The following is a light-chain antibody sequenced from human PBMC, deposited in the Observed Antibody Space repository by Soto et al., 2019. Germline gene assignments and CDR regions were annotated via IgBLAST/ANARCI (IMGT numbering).Light chain of an antibody. J-gene: IGKJ1*01. CDR2: GAS. V-gene: IGKV3-15*01. CDR1: QSVSNN. CDR3: HQYNNFPLT. Sequence: EIVMTQSPATLSVSPGERATLSCRASQSVSNNLAWYQQKPGQAPRLLIYGASTRATGIPARFSGSGSGTDFTLTISSLQSEDFAVYYCHQYNNFPLTFGHGTKVEIK.